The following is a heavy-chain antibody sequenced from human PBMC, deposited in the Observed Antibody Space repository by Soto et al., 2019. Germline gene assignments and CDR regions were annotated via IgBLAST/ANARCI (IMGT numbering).Heavy chain of an antibody. J-gene: IGHJ4*02. CDR3: ARATGTLRSRNCDY. V-gene: IGHV4-31*03. D-gene: IGHD1-1*01. CDR2: IYHTGST. Sequence: SETLSLTCSVSGGSISTVGHYWTWIRQPPGKGLGWIGSIYHTGSTYYSKSLRSRLTMSVDTSKSQFSLRLSSVTAADTAVYYCARATGTLRSRNCDYWGQGSLVTVSS. CDR1: GGSISTVGHY.